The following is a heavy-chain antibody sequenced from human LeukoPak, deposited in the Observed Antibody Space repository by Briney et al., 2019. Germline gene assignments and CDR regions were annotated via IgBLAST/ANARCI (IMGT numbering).Heavy chain of an antibody. D-gene: IGHD3-22*01. CDR2: IPYDGSKT. CDR1: GFTFSSYV. CDR3: ARVLRYDNSGHDSFDI. V-gene: IGHV3-30*03. J-gene: IGHJ3*02. Sequence: GGSLRLSCAASGFTFSSYVMHWVRQAPGKGLEWVTLIPYDGSKTYYADSVKGRFTTSRDNAENSLYLQMNSLRAEDTAVYYCARVLRYDNSGHDSFDIWGQGTMVIVSS.